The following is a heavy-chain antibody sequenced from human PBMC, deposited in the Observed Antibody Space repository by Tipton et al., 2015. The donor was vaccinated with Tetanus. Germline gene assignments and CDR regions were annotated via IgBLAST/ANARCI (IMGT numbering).Heavy chain of an antibody. D-gene: IGHD5-12*01. CDR2: IWYDGSNK. J-gene: IGHJ6*02. CDR3: ARGRGYESPYYYYGMDV. V-gene: IGHV3-33*08. CDR1: GFTFSSYW. Sequence: SLRLSCAASGFTFSSYWMHWVRQAPGKGLEWVAVIWYDGSNKYYTDSVKGRFTISRDNSKNTLYLQMNSLRAEDTAVYYCARGRGYESPYYYYGMDVWGQGSTVTVSS.